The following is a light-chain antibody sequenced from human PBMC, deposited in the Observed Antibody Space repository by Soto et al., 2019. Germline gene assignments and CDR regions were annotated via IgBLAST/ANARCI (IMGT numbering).Light chain of an antibody. J-gene: IGLJ3*02. CDR3: SSYARSNTWV. CDR1: RSDVGGYNY. Sequence: HSALPQPPSASGAPGQSVTISCTGTRSDVGGYNYVSWYQQHPGKAPQLMIYEVSKRPSGVPDRFSGSKSGKTASRTVSGLQAEDEADYYFSSYARSNTWVFVGRTK. CDR2: EVS. V-gene: IGLV2-8*01.